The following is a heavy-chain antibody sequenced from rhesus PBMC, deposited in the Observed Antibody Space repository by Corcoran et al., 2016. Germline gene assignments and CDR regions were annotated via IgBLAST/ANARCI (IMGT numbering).Heavy chain of an antibody. CDR3: ARARSLYNSLDV. CDR1: GYTFTYLS. J-gene: IGHJ5-2*02. D-gene: IGHD3-9*01. V-gene: IGHV1-156*01. CDR2: GDPVNGEI. Sequence: EVQLVQSGAEVKKPGASVKVSCKVSGYTFTYLSMHWVRQAPGNGLGGRGGGDPVNGEIIHAEKFQGRVTMNEDTSTDTAYMELSSLRSEDTAVYYCARARSLYNSLDVWGRGVLVTVSS.